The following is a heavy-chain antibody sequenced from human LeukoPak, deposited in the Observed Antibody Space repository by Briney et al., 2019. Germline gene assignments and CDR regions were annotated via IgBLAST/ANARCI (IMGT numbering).Heavy chain of an antibody. Sequence: GASVKVSCKASGGTFTIYAISWVRQAPGQGLEWMGGIIPIFGTANYAQKFQGRVTITADESTSTAYMELSSLRSEDTAVYYCASGYYDSSGYYYGFDYWGQGTLVTVSS. V-gene: IGHV1-69*13. J-gene: IGHJ4*02. CDR2: IIPIFGTA. CDR1: GGTFTIYA. CDR3: ASGYYDSSGYYYGFDY. D-gene: IGHD3-22*01.